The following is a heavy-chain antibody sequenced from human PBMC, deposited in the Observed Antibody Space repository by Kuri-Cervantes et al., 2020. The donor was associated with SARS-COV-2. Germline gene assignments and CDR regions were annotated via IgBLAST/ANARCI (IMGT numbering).Heavy chain of an antibody. D-gene: IGHD4-11*01. J-gene: IGHJ5*02. CDR3: AKEGGNYREVDP. CDR1: GFTFSGSA. V-gene: IGHV3-43D*04. CDR2: ISWDGGST. Sequence: GESLKISCAASGFTFSGSAMHWVRQASGKGLEWVSLISWDGGSTYYADSVKGRFTISRDNSKNSLYLQMNSLRAEDTALYYCAKEGGNYREVDPWGQGTLVTVSS.